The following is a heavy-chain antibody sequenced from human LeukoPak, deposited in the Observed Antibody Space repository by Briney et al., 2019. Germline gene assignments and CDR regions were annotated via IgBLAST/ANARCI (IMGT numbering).Heavy chain of an antibody. CDR1: GGSISSSNW. CDR2: INHSGST. D-gene: IGHD4-17*01. Sequence: SVTLSLTCAVSGGSISSSNWWSWVRQPPGKGLEWIGEINHSGSTNYNPSLKSRVTISVDTSKNQFSLKLSSVTAADTAVYYCARRDDYGDLFDYWGQGTLVTVSS. J-gene: IGHJ4*02. V-gene: IGHV4-4*02. CDR3: ARRDDYGDLFDY.